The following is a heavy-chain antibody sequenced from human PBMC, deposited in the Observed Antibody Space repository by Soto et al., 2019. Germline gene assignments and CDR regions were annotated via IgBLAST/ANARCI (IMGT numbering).Heavy chain of an antibody. CDR1: GGSISSGDYY. V-gene: IGHV4-30-4*01. D-gene: IGHD4-17*01. CDR2: IYYSGST. J-gene: IGHJ4*02. Sequence: SETLSLTCTVSGGSISSGDYYWSWIRQPPGKGLEWIGYIYYSGSTYYNPSLKSRVTISVDTSKNQFSLKLSSVTAADTAVYYCASMTTVTTGYYFDYWGQGTLVTVSS. CDR3: ASMTTVTTGYYFDY.